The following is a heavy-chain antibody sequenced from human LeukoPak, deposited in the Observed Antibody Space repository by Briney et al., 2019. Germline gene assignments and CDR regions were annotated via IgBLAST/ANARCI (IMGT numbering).Heavy chain of an antibody. V-gene: IGHV4-59*01. CDR1: GGSISTFY. CDR2: IYYSGGT. CDR3: ARVGSGSFDY. D-gene: IGHD1-1*01. Sequence: SETLSLTCTVSGGSISTFYWSWTRQPPGKGLEWIGYIYYSGGTNYNPSLKSRITTSLDTSKNQFSLKLTSLTAADTAVYYCARVGSGSFDYWGQGTLVTVSS. J-gene: IGHJ4*02.